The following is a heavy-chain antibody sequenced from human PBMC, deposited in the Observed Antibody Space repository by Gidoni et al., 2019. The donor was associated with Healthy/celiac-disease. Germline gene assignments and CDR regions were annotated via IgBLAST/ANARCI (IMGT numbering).Heavy chain of an antibody. Sequence: FTISRDNSKNTLYLQMNSLRAEDTAVYYCAKAKYSRAFDYWGQGTLVTVSS. J-gene: IGHJ4*02. CDR3: AKAKYSRAFDY. V-gene: IGHV3-23*01. D-gene: IGHD1-26*01.